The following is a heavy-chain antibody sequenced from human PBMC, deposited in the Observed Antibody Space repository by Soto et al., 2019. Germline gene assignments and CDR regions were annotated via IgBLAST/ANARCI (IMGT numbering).Heavy chain of an antibody. CDR2: INGYSGTT. CDR1: GYTFTTYD. Sequence: QVQLVQSAAELKKPGASVNVSCMTSGYTFTTYDITWVRQAPGQGLEWMGWINGYSGTTDYAQKFQGRVPMTTDTPSGIAFMALSRLNFDDTGRYFCAMKMSGLPAVDWWCQGTRVSFSS. D-gene: IGHD5-12*01. J-gene: IGHJ4*02. CDR3: AMKMSGLPAVDW. V-gene: IGHV1-18*04.